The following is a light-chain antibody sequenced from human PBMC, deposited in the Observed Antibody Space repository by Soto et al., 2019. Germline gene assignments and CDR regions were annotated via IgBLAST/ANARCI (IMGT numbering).Light chain of an antibody. J-gene: IGLJ2*01. CDR3: CSYAGGSTI. CDR1: NSDIGSTSI. CDR2: EVN. V-gene: IGLV2-23*02. Sequence: QSALAHPASVSGSPGQSITITCTGTNSDIGSTSIVSWHQHHTGKAPKLMIYEVNKRPSGVSNRFSGSKSGNTAALTISGLQAEDEAYYYCCSYAGGSTIFGGGTKLTVL.